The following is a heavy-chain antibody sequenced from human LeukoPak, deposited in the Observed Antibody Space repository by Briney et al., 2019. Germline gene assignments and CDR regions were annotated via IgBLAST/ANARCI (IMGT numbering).Heavy chain of an antibody. CDR2: IDTKTGNP. CDR1: GYTFSSCA. Sequence: ASVKVSCKASGYTFSSCAINWVRQAPGQGLEYMGWIDTKTGNPTYAQGFTGRFVFSLDTSVSTAYLQISSLKAEDTAVYYCAIHPSDSSGYFSYWGQGTLVTVSS. CDR3: AIHPSDSSGYFSY. V-gene: IGHV7-4-1*02. D-gene: IGHD3-22*01. J-gene: IGHJ4*02.